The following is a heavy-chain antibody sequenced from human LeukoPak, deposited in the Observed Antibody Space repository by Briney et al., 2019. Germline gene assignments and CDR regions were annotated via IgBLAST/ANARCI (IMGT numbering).Heavy chain of an antibody. CDR1: GFTFSSYE. D-gene: IGHD1-26*01. Sequence: GGSLRLSCAASGFTFSSYEMNWVRQAPGKGLEWVSYISSSGTTTFYADSVKGRFTISRDNAKNSLYLQMNSLRVEDTAVYYCTRDEEGASREFDYWGQGTLVTVSS. CDR2: ISSSGTTT. V-gene: IGHV3-48*03. CDR3: TRDEEGASREFDY. J-gene: IGHJ4*02.